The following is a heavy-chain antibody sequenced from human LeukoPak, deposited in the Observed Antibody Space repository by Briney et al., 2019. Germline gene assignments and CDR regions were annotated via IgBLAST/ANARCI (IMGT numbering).Heavy chain of an antibody. D-gene: IGHD5-12*01. CDR3: ARPYSGYDYAPHRTDY. J-gene: IGHJ4*02. Sequence: GGSLRLSCAASGFTFSDYYMSWIRQAPGKGLEWVANIKQDGSEKYYVDSVKGRFTISRDNAKNSLYLQMNSLRAEDTAVYYCARPYSGYDYAPHRTDYWGQGTLVTVSS. CDR2: IKQDGSEK. CDR1: GFTFSDYY. V-gene: IGHV3-7*01.